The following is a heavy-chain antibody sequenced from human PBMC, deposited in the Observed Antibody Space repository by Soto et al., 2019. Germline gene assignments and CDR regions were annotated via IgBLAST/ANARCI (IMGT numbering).Heavy chain of an antibody. CDR2: ISYDGSNK. J-gene: IGHJ4*02. CDR1: GFTFSSYG. CDR3: AKDNGSWLYYFDY. D-gene: IGHD6-13*01. V-gene: IGHV3-30*18. Sequence: GGSLRLSCAASGFTFSSYGMHWVRQAPGKGLEWVAVISYDGSNKYYADSVKGRFTISRDNSKNTLYLQMNSLRAEDTAVYYCAKDNGSWLYYFDYWGQGTLVTVSS.